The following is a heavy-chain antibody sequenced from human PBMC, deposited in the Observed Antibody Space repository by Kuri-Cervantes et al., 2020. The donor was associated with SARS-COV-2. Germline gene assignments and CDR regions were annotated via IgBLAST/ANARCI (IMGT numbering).Heavy chain of an antibody. CDR1: GFTVSSNY. D-gene: IGHD2-15*01. CDR2: IYSGGST. CDR3: ASGILYRWEGYFDY. J-gene: IGHJ4*02. V-gene: IGHV3-53*01. Sequence: GESLKISCAASGFTVSSNYMSWVRQAPGKGLEWVSVIYSGGSTYYGDSVKGRFTISRDNSKNTLYLQMNSLRAEDTAVYYCASGILYRWEGYFDYWGQGTLVTVSS.